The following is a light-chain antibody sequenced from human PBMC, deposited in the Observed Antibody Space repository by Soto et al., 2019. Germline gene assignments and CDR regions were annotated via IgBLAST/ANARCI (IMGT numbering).Light chain of an antibody. CDR3: QKYNSALWT. J-gene: IGKJ1*01. CDR2: AAS. CDR1: QGIRNY. Sequence: IQMTQSPCSLSASVGDRVTITCRESQGIRNYLAWYQQKPGKVPKLXIYAASTLQSGVPSRFSGSGSGTDFTLTISSLQPEDVETYDCQKYNSALWTFGPGTKV. V-gene: IGKV1-27*01.